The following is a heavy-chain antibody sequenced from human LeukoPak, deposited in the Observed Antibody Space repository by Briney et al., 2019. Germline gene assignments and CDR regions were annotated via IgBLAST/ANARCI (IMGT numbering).Heavy chain of an antibody. Sequence: SETLSLTCAVYGGSFSGYYWSWIRQPPGKGLEWIGEINHSGSTNYNPSLKSRVTISVDTSKNQFSLKLSSVTAADTAAYYCARASRYYYDSSGSHGDYWGQGTLVTVSS. CDR2: INHSGST. CDR3: ARASRYYYDSSGSHGDY. V-gene: IGHV4-34*01. D-gene: IGHD3-22*01. J-gene: IGHJ4*02. CDR1: GGSFSGYY.